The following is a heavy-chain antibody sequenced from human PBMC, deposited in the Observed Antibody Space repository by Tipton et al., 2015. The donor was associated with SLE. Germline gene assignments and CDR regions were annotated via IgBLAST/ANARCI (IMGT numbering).Heavy chain of an antibody. CDR3: ATSLAYCGGDCSPFDY. Sequence: SLRLSCAASGFTFDDYTMHWVRQAPGKGLEWVSLISWDGGSTYYADSVKGRFTISRDNSKNSLYLQMNSLRTEDTALYYCATSLAYCGGDCSPFDYWGQGTLVTVSS. CDR1: GFTFDDYT. D-gene: IGHD2-21*01. J-gene: IGHJ4*02. V-gene: IGHV3-43*01. CDR2: ISWDGGST.